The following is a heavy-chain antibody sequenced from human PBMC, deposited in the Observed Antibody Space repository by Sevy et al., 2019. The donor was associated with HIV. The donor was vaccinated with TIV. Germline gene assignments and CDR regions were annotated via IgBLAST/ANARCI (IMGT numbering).Heavy chain of an antibody. D-gene: IGHD4-4*01. V-gene: IGHV3-74*01. CDR1: GFTFSSYW. J-gene: IGHJ4*02. Sequence: GGSLRLSCAASGFTFSSYWMHWVRQAPGKGLVWVSRVHSDGSSTNYADSVKGRFTISRDNAKNTLYLQMNSLRAEDTAVYYCVRGSVILNWGQGTLVTVSS. CDR3: VRGSVILN. CDR2: VHSDGSST.